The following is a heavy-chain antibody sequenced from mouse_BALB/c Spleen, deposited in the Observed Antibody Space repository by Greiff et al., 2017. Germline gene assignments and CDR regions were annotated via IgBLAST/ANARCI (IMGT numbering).Heavy chain of an antibody. V-gene: IGHV1-7*01. J-gene: IGHJ1*01. CDR3: ARDYGSSYWYFDV. CDR2: INPSTGYT. D-gene: IGHD1-1*01. CDR1: GYTFTSYW. Sequence: VKLQESGAELAKPGASVKMSCKASGYTFTSYWMHWVKQRPGQGLEWIGYINPSTGYTEYNQKFKDKATLTADKSSSTAYMQLSSLTSEDSAVYYCARDYGSSYWYFDVWGAGTTVTVSS.